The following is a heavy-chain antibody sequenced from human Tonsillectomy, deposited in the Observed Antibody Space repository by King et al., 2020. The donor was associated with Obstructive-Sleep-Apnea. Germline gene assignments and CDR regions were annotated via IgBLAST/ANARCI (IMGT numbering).Heavy chain of an antibody. J-gene: IGHJ3*02. CDR2: IYNTGST. D-gene: IGHD4-23*01. CDR3: ARVWSTVVTNDAFDI. Sequence: VQLQESGPGLVKPSETLSLTFTVSGGSISSYSWTWIRQPPGKGLEWIGYIYNTGSTNYNPSLKSRVTISIDTSKNQFSLKLSSVTAADTAVYYCARVWSTVVTNDAFDIWGQGTMVTVSS. CDR1: GGSISSYS. V-gene: IGHV4-59*01.